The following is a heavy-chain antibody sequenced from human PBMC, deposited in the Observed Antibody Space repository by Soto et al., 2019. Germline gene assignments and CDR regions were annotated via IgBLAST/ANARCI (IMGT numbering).Heavy chain of an antibody. CDR1: GFTFSTYW. CDR2: IKSDGSSI. V-gene: IGHV3-74*01. CDR3: ASEAGLHVCWYFDL. Sequence: EVQLVESGGGLLQPGGSLRLSCAASGFTFSTYWMHWVRQAPGEGLVWVSRIKSDGSSISYADSVKGRFTISRDNARNTVSLPMNTLTAEDTDADYCASEAGLHVCWYFDLWGRGTMVTVSS. J-gene: IGHJ2*01. D-gene: IGHD6-13*01.